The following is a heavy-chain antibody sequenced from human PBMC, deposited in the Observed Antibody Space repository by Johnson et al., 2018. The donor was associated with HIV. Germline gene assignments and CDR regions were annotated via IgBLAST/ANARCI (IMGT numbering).Heavy chain of an antibody. V-gene: IGHV3-33*06. Sequence: MQLVESGGGVVQTGRSLRLSCASSGFSFSTYGMHWVRQAPGKGLEWVAIIWADGSNTYCADSVKGRFTISRDNSKNTLYLQMNSLRAEDTAVYYCAKDQWSSSWTNDAFDIWGQGTMVTVSS. CDR1: GFSFSTYG. J-gene: IGHJ3*02. CDR3: AKDQWSSSWTNDAFDI. D-gene: IGHD6-13*01. CDR2: IWADGSNT.